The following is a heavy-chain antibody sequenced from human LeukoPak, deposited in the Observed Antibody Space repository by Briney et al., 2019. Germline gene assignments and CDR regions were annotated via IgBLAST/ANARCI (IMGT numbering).Heavy chain of an antibody. Sequence: GASVKVSCKASGGTFNSYAISWVREAPGQGLEWMGRIIPSFGTANYAQKFQGRVTITTDESRSTAYLELRSLSSEDTAVYYGASAGGSSDAYDIWGQGTLVTVSS. CDR1: GGTFNSYA. CDR3: ASAGGSSDAYDI. J-gene: IGHJ3*02. V-gene: IGHV1-69*05. CDR2: IIPSFGTA. D-gene: IGHD1-26*01.